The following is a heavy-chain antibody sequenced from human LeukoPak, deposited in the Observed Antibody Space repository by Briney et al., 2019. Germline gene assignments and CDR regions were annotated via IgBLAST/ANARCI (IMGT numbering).Heavy chain of an antibody. V-gene: IGHV3-20*04. D-gene: IGHD2-15*01. CDR2: IKWNGGSI. CDR1: GFTFDEYG. J-gene: IGHJ4*02. Sequence: GGSLRLSCAASGFTFDEYGMTWVRQVQGKGLEWVSSIKWNGGSIGYAESVKGRFTISRDNAKKSAYLQMNRLRAEDTAVYYCARDLCSGGSCYLDYWGQGTLVTVSS. CDR3: ARDLCSGGSCYLDY.